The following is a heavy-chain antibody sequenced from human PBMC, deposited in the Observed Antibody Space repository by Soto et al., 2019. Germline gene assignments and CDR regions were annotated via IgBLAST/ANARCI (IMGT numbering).Heavy chain of an antibody. J-gene: IGHJ6*02. Sequence: ASVKVSCKASGYTFTGYYMHWVRQAPGQGLEWMGWINPNSGGTDYAQKFQGRVTMTRDTSISTAYMELSRLRSEDTAVYYCARDQGGSGSYPNGMDVWGQGTTVTVSS. D-gene: IGHD3-10*01. CDR2: INPNSGGT. V-gene: IGHV1-2*02. CDR3: ARDQGGSGSYPNGMDV. CDR1: GYTFTGYY.